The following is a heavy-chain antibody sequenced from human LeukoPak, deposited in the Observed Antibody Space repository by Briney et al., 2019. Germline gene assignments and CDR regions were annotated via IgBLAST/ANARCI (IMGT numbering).Heavy chain of an antibody. V-gene: IGHV1-18*01. Sequence: ASVKVSCKASGYTFTSYGISWVRQAPGQGLEWTGWISAYNGNTNYAQKLQGRVTMTTDTSTSTAYMELRSLRSDDTAVYYCARLMGYSGYDGTSILWFDPWGQGTLVTVSS. D-gene: IGHD5-12*01. CDR3: ARLMGYSGYDGTSILWFDP. J-gene: IGHJ5*02. CDR1: GYTFTSYG. CDR2: ISAYNGNT.